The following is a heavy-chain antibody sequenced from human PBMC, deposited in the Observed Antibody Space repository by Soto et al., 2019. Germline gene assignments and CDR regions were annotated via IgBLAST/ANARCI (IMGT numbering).Heavy chain of an antibody. CDR2: IYYSGST. J-gene: IGHJ1*01. Sequence: QVQLQESGPGLVKPSQTLSLTCTVSGGSISSGGYYWSWIRQHPGKGLEWIGYIYYSGSTYYNPSLKSRVTISVDTSKNQFALTLSSVTAADTAVYYCVGRYCSSTSCYAYFQHWGQGTLVTVSS. V-gene: IGHV4-31*03. CDR1: GGSISSGGYY. CDR3: VGRYCSSTSCYAYFQH. D-gene: IGHD2-2*01.